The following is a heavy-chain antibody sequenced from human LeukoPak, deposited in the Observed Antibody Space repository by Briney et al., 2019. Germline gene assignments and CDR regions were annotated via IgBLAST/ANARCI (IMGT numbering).Heavy chain of an antibody. D-gene: IGHD2-2*01. CDR2: IYTSGST. V-gene: IGHV4-61*02. Sequence: SQTLSLTCTVSGGSISSGSYYWGWLRQPAGTGLEWLGRIYTSGSTNYNPSLKSRATISVDTSKNQFSLKLSSVTAADTAVYYCARGQRHIVVVPAAIPLVSYYGMDVWGQGTTVTVSS. CDR3: ARGQRHIVVVPAAIPLVSYYGMDV. CDR1: GGSISSGSYY. J-gene: IGHJ6*02.